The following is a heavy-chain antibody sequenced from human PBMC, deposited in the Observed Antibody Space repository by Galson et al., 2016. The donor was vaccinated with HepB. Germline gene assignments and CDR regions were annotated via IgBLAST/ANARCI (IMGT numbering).Heavy chain of an antibody. CDR3: VREMSTGEIDDGFDI. CDR1: GFPFGSYG. V-gene: IGHV3-33*01. CDR2: IWYDGSNE. J-gene: IGHJ3*02. D-gene: IGHD5/OR15-5a*01. Sequence: SLRLSCAASGFPFGSYGMHWVRQAPGKGLEWVAIIWYDGSNENYADSVKGRFSISRDNSKKTLYLQMNSLKAEDTAVYYCVREMSTGEIDDGFDIWGKGTMVTVSS.